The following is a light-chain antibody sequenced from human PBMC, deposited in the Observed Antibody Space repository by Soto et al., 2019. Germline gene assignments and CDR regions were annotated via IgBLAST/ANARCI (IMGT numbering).Light chain of an antibody. CDR2: DAS. CDR3: QQRSNWPLT. CDR1: QSVSSY. J-gene: IGKJ4*01. Sequence: EIVLTQSPATLSLSPGERATLSCRASQSVSSYLAWYQQKPGQAPRLLIYDASNRATGIPARFSGSGSGTDFTLIISSLEPEEFAVYYCQQRSNWPLTFGGGTKVEIK. V-gene: IGKV3-11*01.